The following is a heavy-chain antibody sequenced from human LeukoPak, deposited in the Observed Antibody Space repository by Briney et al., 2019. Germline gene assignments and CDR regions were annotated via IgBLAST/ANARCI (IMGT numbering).Heavy chain of an antibody. CDR2: IIPIFGTA. CDR3: ASKTYYDYVWGSYLSPDY. D-gene: IGHD3-16*02. J-gene: IGHJ4*02. CDR1: GGTFSSYA. V-gene: IGHV1-69*13. Sequence: SVKVSCKASGGTFSSYAISWVRQAPGQGLEWMGGIIPIFGTANYAQKFQGRVTITADESTSTAYMELSSLRSEDTAVYYCASKTYYDYVWGSYLSPDYWGQGTLATVSS.